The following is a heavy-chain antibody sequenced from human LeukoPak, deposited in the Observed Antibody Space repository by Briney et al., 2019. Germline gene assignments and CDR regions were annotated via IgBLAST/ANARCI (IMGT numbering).Heavy chain of an antibody. D-gene: IGHD3-22*01. CDR3: ATGRRSYDSSGYYYRWFDP. Sequence: ASVKVSCKVSGYTLTELSMHWVRQAPGKGLEWMGGFDPEDGGTIYAQKFQGRVTMTEDTSTDTAYMELSSLRSEDTAVYYCATGRRSYDSSGYYYRWFDPWGQGTLVTVSS. CDR1: GYTLTELS. V-gene: IGHV1-24*01. CDR2: FDPEDGGT. J-gene: IGHJ5*02.